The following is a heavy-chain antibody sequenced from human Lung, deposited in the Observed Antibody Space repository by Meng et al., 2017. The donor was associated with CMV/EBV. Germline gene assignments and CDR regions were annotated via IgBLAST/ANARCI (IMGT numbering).Heavy chain of an antibody. J-gene: IGHJ4*02. D-gene: IGHD6-19*01. CDR2: IYHSGST. CDR1: GGSISSSNW. V-gene: IGHV4-4*03. CDR3: ASFPPPGKQWLVTDY. Sequence: ARLQAAGPGLVKPPGTLSLTRAGSGGSISSSNWWSWVRQPPGKGLEWIGEIYHSGSTNYNPSLKSRVTISVDKSKNQFSLKLSSVTAADTAVYYCASFPPPGKQWLVTDYWGQETLVTVSS.